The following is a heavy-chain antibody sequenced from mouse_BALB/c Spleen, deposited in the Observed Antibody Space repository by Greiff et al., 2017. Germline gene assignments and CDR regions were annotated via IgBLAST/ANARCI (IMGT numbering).Heavy chain of an antibody. V-gene: IGHV14-3*02. CDR3: ATPYYGSSYAYFDY. CDR2: IDPANGNT. Sequence: DVKLVESGAELVKPGASVKLSCTASGFNIKDTYMHWVKQRPEQGLEWIGRIDPANGNTKYDPKFQGKATITADTSSNTAYLQLSSLTSEDTAVYYCATPYYGSSYAYFDYWGQGTTLTVSS. J-gene: IGHJ2*01. D-gene: IGHD1-1*01. CDR1: GFNIKDTY.